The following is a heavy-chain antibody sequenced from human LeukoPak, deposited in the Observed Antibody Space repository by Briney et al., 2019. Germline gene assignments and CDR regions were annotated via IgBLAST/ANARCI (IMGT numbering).Heavy chain of an antibody. D-gene: IGHD6-13*01. CDR1: GGSISSYY. J-gene: IGHJ6*03. Sequence: SETLSLTCTVSGGSISSYYWSWIRQPAGKGLEWIGRIYTSGSTNYNPSLESRVAMSVDTSKNQFSLKLSSVTAADTAVYYCARDWDYSSSWSPAYMDVWGKGTTVTVSS. V-gene: IGHV4-4*07. CDR3: ARDWDYSSSWSPAYMDV. CDR2: IYTSGST.